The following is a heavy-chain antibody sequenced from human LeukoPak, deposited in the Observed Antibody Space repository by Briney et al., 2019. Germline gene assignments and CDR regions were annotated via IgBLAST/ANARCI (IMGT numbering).Heavy chain of an antibody. J-gene: IGHJ4*02. D-gene: IGHD6-13*01. CDR1: GYTFTSYG. CDR2: INPNSGGT. CDR3: ARDPGYSSSPFDY. V-gene: IGHV1-2*04. Sequence: GASVKVSCKASGYTFTSYGISWVRQAPGQGLEWMGWINPNSGGTNYAQKFQGWVTMTRDTSISTAYMELSRLRSDDTAVYYCARDPGYSSSPFDYWGQGTLVTVSS.